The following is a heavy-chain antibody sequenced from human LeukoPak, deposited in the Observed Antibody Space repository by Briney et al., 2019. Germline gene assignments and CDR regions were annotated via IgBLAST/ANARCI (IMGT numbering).Heavy chain of an antibody. CDR1: GFNFRAYW. Sequence: GGSLRLSCVASGFNFRAYWMHWVRQTPGKGLVWVSHINSDGSKVNYADSVKGRFTISRDNAKNTVYLQMNSLRAEDTAVYYCARDSLGMSTLDSWGQGTLVTVSS. V-gene: IGHV3-74*01. CDR3: ARDSLGMSTLDS. D-gene: IGHD5/OR15-5a*01. J-gene: IGHJ4*02. CDR2: INSDGSKV.